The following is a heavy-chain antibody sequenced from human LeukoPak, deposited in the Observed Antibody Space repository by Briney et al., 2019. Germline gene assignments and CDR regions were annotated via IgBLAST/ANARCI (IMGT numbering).Heavy chain of an antibody. CDR2: IYHSGST. D-gene: IGHD6-6*01. Sequence: SETLSLTCTVSGVSISSGGYYWSWIRQPPGKGLEWIGYIYHSGSTYYNPSLKSRVTISVDRSKNQFSLKLSSVTAADTAVYYCARDGYSSSSSLWGQGTLVTVSS. CDR3: ARDGYSSSSSL. V-gene: IGHV4-30-2*01. J-gene: IGHJ4*02. CDR1: GVSISSGGYY.